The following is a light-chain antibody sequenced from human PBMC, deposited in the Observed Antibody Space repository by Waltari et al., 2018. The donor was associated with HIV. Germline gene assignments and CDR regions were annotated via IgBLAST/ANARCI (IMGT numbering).Light chain of an antibody. V-gene: IGKV1-39*01. J-gene: IGKJ3*01. Sequence: DIQMTQSPSPLSASVGDSVSITCRASQTVTNKVNWYQQKPGKAPQVLIYDASTLQSGVPSRFRGGGSGTEFTLTITSLQPDDFATYFCQQSYSSPLTFGPGTKVDIK. CDR2: DAS. CDR1: QTVTNK. CDR3: QQSYSSPLT.